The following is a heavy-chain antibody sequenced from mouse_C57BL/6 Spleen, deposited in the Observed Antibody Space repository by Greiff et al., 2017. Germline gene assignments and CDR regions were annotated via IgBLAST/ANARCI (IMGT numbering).Heavy chain of an antibody. D-gene: IGHD2-4*01. CDR1: GYAFTNYL. J-gene: IGHJ3*01. V-gene: IGHV1-54*01. CDR2: INPGSGGT. Sequence: VQLQQSGAELVRPGTSVKVSCKASGYAFTNYLIEWVKQRPGQGLEWIGVINPGSGGTNYNEKFKGKATLTADKSSCTAYMQLSSLTSEDSAVYFCARAESYDYDEAYWGQGTLVTVSA. CDR3: ARAESYDYDEAY.